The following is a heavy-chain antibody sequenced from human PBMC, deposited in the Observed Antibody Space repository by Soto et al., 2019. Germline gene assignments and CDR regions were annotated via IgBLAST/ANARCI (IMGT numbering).Heavy chain of an antibody. CDR1: GFTFSSYA. J-gene: IGHJ4*02. V-gene: IGHV3-23*01. CDR2: ISGSGGST. D-gene: IGHD6-19*01. Sequence: EVQLLESGGGLVQPGGSLRLSCAASGFTFSSYAMSWVRQAPGKGLEWVSAISGSGGSTYYADSVKGRFTISRDNSKNTLYLQMNSLRAEYTAVYYCAKGPSPPHSGWYSYWGQGTLVTVSS. CDR3: AKGPSPPHSGWYSY.